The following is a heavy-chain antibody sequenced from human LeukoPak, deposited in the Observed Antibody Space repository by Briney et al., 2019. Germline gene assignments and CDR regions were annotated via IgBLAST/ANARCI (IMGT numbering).Heavy chain of an antibody. V-gene: IGHV3-48*03. CDR2: ISSSGITI. J-gene: IGHJ4*02. Sequence: GGSLRLSCAASGFTFRTYEMNWVRRAPGKGREWVSYISSSGITIYYADSVKGRFTISRDTVKNSLYLQMKSLRAEDTAVYYCGGGSGWYVDYWGQGTLVTVSS. CDR1: GFTFRTYE. D-gene: IGHD6-19*01. CDR3: GGGSGWYVDY.